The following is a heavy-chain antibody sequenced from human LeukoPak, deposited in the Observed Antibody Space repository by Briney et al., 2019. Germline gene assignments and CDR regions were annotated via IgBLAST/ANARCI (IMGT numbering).Heavy chain of an antibody. Sequence: TGGSLRLSCAASGFTFSNYWMSWVRQAPGKGLEWVANIKQDGSEKYYVDSVKGRFTISRDNAKNSLFLQMNSLRAEDTAVYYCARDKIVGATHFDHWGQGTLATVSS. J-gene: IGHJ4*02. CDR2: IKQDGSEK. D-gene: IGHD1-26*01. CDR3: ARDKIVGATHFDH. CDR1: GFTFSNYW. V-gene: IGHV3-7*01.